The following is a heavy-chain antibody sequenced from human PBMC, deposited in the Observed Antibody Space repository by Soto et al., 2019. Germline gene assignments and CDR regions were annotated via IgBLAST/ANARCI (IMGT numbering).Heavy chain of an antibody. CDR2: IYYSGST. V-gene: IGHV4-31*03. J-gene: IGHJ5*02. CDR3: ARDIEVPAAISIGRWFDP. D-gene: IGHD2-2*01. CDR1: GGSISSGGYY. Sequence: PSETLSLTCTVSGGSISSGGYYWSWIRQHPGKGLEWIGYIYYSGSTYYNPSLKSRVTISVDTSKNQFSLKLSSVTAADTAVYYCARDIEVPAAISIGRWFDPWGQGTLVTVSS.